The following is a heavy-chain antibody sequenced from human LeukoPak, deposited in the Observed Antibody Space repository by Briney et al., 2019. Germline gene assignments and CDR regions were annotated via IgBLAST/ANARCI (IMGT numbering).Heavy chain of an antibody. Sequence: SQTLSLNCNVSHDSINYGGHYWTWIPQLPGKGLEWIGNIYYTGSTHYNPSLKSRATISIDTSKYQFSLRLTSVTAADTAVYYCARESGQFDYWGQGTRVTVSS. V-gene: IGHV4-31*03. D-gene: IGHD1-26*01. J-gene: IGHJ4*02. CDR2: IYYTGST. CDR3: ARESGQFDY. CDR1: HDSINYGGHY.